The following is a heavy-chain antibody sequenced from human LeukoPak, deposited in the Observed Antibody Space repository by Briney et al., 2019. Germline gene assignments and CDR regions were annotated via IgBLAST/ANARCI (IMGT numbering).Heavy chain of an antibody. V-gene: IGHV4-34*01. D-gene: IGHD1-1*01. CDR1: GGSFSGYY. CDR2: INHSGST. Sequence: SETLSLTCAVYGGSFSGYYWSWIRQPPGKGLEWIGEINHSGSTNYNPSLKSRVTISVDTSKNQFSLKLSSVTAADTAVYYCTRRKLERGEIDYWGQGTLVTVSS. J-gene: IGHJ4*02. CDR3: TRRKLERGEIDY.